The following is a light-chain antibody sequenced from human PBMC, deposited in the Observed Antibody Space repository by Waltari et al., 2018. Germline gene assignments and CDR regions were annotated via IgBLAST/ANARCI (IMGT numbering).Light chain of an antibody. J-gene: IGKJ4*01. CDR1: QSVSSN. V-gene: IGKV3-15*01. Sequence: EIVMTQSPATLSVSPGERATLYCRASQSVSSNLAWYQQKPGQAPRLLIYGASTRATGIPARFSGSVSGTEFTLTISSLQSEDFAVYYCQQYNNWLFTFGGGTKVEIK. CDR2: GAS. CDR3: QQYNNWLFT.